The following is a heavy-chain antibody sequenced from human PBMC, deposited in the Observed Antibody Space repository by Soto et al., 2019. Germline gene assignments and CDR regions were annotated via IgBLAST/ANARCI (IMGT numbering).Heavy chain of an antibody. CDR1: GFTFNNYG. D-gene: IGHD6-13*01. Sequence: GGSLRLSCAASGFTFNNYGMHWARQAPGKGLEWVAVIWYDGSHEYYADSVKGRFTISRDNSKNTLYLQMNSLRAEDTAVYYCARDRYSSSWYPYYYYYGMDVWGQGTTVTVSS. J-gene: IGHJ6*02. CDR2: IWYDGSHE. V-gene: IGHV3-33*01. CDR3: ARDRYSSSWYPYYYYYGMDV.